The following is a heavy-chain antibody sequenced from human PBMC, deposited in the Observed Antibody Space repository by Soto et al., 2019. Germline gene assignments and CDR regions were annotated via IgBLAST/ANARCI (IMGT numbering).Heavy chain of an antibody. CDR3: AKDYSTVTTDPLSVVLFDY. CDR1: GLTFSSYA. Sequence: PGGSLRLSCAASGLTFSSYAMSWVRQAPGKGLEWVSIITSDGRTYYADSVKGRFTISRDNSKNTVYLQMNSLRAEDTAVYYCAKDYSTVTTDPLSVVLFDYWGQGALVTVS. V-gene: IGHV3-23*01. J-gene: IGHJ4*02. CDR2: ITSDGRT. D-gene: IGHD4-17*01.